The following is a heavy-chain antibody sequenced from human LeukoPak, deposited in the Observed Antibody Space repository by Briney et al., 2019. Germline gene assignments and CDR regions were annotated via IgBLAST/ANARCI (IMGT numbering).Heavy chain of an antibody. V-gene: IGHV3-23*01. CDR3: AKDLTADMIVVVIPVDY. CDR2: ISGSGGST. D-gene: IGHD3-22*01. Sequence: GGSLRLSCAASGFTFSSYAMSWVRQAPGKGLEWVSAISGSGGSTYYADSVKGRFTISRDNSKNTLYLQTNSLRAEDTAVYYCAKDLTADMIVVVIPVDYWGQGTLVTVSS. J-gene: IGHJ4*02. CDR1: GFTFSSYA.